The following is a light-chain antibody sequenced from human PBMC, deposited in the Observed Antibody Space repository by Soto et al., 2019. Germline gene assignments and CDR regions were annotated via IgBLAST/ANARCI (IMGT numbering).Light chain of an antibody. CDR3: QQRSNWPPEIT. CDR2: DVF. Sequence: EIVLTQSPATLSLSPGERGTLSCRCSQSISIYLAWYQQKPGQAPRLLIYDVFNRATGIPARFSGSGSGTDFTLTISSLEPEDFAVYYCQQRSNWPPEITFGQGTRLEIK. CDR1: QSISIY. J-gene: IGKJ5*01. V-gene: IGKV3-11*01.